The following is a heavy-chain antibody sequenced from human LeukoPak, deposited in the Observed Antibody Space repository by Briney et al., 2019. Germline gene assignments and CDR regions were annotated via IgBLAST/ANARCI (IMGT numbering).Heavy chain of an antibody. CDR2: IFHSGTT. CDR1: GYSISSGYY. Sequence: SETLSLTCTVSGYSISSGYYWGWIRQPPGKGLEWIGSIFHSGTTYSNPSLQGRVTLSVDTSKNQFSLNLTSVTAADMAVYYCARDTTMIVVAPGAFDIWGQGTMVTVSS. CDR3: ARDTTMIVVAPGAFDI. D-gene: IGHD3-22*01. J-gene: IGHJ3*02. V-gene: IGHV4-38-2*02.